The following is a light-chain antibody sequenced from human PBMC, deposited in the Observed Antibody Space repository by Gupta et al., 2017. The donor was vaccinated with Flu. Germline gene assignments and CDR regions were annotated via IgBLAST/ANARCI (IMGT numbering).Light chain of an antibody. V-gene: IGLV2-23*02. CDR2: EIN. Sequence: HSALPQPASVSESIGQSITIPCTCSNSDIGKYNLVSWYQQHPGEAPILIIYEINKRPAGVSNRFSGSKSGNTASLTISGLQAEEEADYYCCSDAGYSTYLFGGGTRLTVL. CDR1: NSDIGKYNL. J-gene: IGLJ3*02. CDR3: CSDAGYSTYL.